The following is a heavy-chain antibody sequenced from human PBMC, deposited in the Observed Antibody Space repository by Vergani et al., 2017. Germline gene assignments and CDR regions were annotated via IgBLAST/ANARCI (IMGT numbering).Heavy chain of an antibody. Sequence: QVPVVQSGAEVKKSGASVKVSCKTSGYIFSNYYMLWVRQAPGQGLEWMGIINPSGGHTSYAQKFQGRVTMTRDTSTSTVYMELSSLRSEDTAIYYCAREDYGSLTGYRYWGQGTLVTVSA. CDR3: AREDYGSLTGYRY. D-gene: IGHD3-9*01. CDR2: INPSGGHT. CDR1: GYIFSNYY. V-gene: IGHV1-46*03. J-gene: IGHJ4*02.